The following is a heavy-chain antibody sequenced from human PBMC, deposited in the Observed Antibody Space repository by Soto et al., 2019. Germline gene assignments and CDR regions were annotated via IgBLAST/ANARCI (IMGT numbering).Heavy chain of an antibody. J-gene: IGHJ3*02. V-gene: IGHV4-59*01. D-gene: IGHD3-10*01. CDR2: IYYSGRT. CDR3: ARVWGGAFDI. CDR1: GGSISSYY. Sequence: PSETLSITCTVSGGSISSYYWGWIRQPPGKGLERIGYIYYSGRTNYNPSNKRQVNKSVDTSKNHFSLNLSSVTVADTAVYYCARVWGGAFDIWGQGTMVT.